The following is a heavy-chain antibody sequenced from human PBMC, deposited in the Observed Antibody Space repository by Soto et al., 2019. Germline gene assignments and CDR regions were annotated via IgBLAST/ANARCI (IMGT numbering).Heavy chain of an antibody. V-gene: IGHV1-2*02. CDR2: IDLDNDNR. J-gene: IGHJ4*02. Sequence: ASVKVSCKASGHTFTGHHMHWVRQAPGQGLEWMGYIDLDNDNRAYAQKFQGRVTTTRDTSITTAYMELSGLRSDDTAVYYCGLEPTGTGGFDYWGQGTLVTVPQ. D-gene: IGHD7-27*01. CDR1: GHTFTGHH. CDR3: GLEPTGTGGFDY.